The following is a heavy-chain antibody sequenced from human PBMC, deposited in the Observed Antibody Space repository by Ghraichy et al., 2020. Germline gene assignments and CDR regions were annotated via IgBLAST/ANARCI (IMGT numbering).Heavy chain of an antibody. J-gene: IGHJ4*02. Sequence: GGSLRLSCAASGFTFSSYGMHWVRQAPGKGLEWVAVIWYDGSNKYYADSVKGRFTISRDNSKNTLYLQMNSLRAEDTAVYYCARVAPYYDFWSGYSPPDYWGQGTLVTVSS. CDR2: IWYDGSNK. V-gene: IGHV3-33*01. CDR3: ARVAPYYDFWSGYSPPDY. D-gene: IGHD3-3*01. CDR1: GFTFSSYG.